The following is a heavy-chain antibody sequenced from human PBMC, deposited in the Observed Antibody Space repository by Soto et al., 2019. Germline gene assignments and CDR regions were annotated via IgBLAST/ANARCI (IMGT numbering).Heavy chain of an antibody. V-gene: IGHV1-69*13. CDR2: IIPIFGTA. CDR1: GGTFSSYA. CDR3: ARDHDGYHLGVGYFDY. D-gene: IGHD5-12*01. Sequence: SVKVSCKASGGTFSSYAISWVRQAPGQGLEWMGGIIPIFGTANYAQKFQGRVTITADESTSTAYMELSSLRSEDTAVYYCARDHDGYHLGVGYFDYWGQVTLVTVSS. J-gene: IGHJ4*02.